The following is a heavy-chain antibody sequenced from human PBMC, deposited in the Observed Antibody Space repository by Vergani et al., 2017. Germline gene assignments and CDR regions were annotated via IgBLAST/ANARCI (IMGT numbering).Heavy chain of an antibody. V-gene: IGHV3-66*02. CDR3: ARDRAVTQILYYYYYGMDV. D-gene: IGHD4-17*01. CDR1: GFTVSSNY. CDR2: IYSGGST. J-gene: IGHJ6*02. Sequence: EVQLVESGGGLVQPGGSLRLSCAASGFTVSSNYMSWVRQAPGKGLEWVSVIYSGGSTYYADSVKGRFTISRDNSKNTLYLQMNSLRAEDTAVYYCARDRAVTQILYYYYYGMDVWGQGTTVTVS.